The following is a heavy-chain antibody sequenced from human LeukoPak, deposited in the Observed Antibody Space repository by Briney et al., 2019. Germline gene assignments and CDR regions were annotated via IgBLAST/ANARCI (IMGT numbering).Heavy chain of an antibody. V-gene: IGHV4-30-2*01. Sequence: SETLSLTCAVSGVSISSGGYSWSWIRQPPGKGLEWIGYIYHSGSTYYNPSLKSRVTISVDTSKNQFSLKLSSVTAADTAVYYCARVSLLWFGVWAFDIWGQGTMVTVSS. J-gene: IGHJ3*02. CDR3: ARVSLLWFGVWAFDI. CDR2: IYHSGST. D-gene: IGHD3-10*01. CDR1: GVSISSGGYS.